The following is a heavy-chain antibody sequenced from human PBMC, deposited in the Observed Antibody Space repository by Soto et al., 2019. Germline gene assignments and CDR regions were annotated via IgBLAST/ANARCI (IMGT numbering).Heavy chain of an antibody. V-gene: IGHV4-59*01. CDR2: IYYSGST. J-gene: IGHJ6*01. CDR1: GGSISSYY. Sequence: ETLSLTCTVSGGSISSYYWSWIRQPPGKGLEWIGYIYYSGSTNYNPSLKSRVTISVDTSKNQFSLKLSSVTAADTAVYYCARDKRGGTVGWIYGYYYYGMDVWGQGTTDIGSA. CDR3: ARDKRGGTVGWIYGYYYYGMDV. D-gene: IGHD5-12*01.